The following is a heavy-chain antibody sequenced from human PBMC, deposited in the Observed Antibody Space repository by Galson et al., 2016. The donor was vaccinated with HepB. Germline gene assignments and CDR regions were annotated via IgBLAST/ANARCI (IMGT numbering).Heavy chain of an antibody. CDR2: ISHEGKNR. J-gene: IGHJ6*02. D-gene: IGHD6-19*01. Sequence: SLRLSCAASGFTFSNFAMHWVRQAPGKGLEWVAVISHEGKNRYYPESVKGRFTISRDNSRNTLFLQMNSLRIEDTAVYYCARDQVVSMAGINYYFYYGMDVWGQGTTVTVSS. V-gene: IGHV3-30*04. CDR1: GFTFSNFA. CDR3: ARDQVVSMAGINYYFYYGMDV.